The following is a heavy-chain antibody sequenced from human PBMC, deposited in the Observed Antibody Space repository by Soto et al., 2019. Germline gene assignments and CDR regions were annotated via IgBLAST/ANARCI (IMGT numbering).Heavy chain of an antibody. J-gene: IGHJ3*01. CDR2: ISYDGSNK. CDR3: ARDQDSSGYYYVPNDAFDX. V-gene: IGHV3-30-3*01. D-gene: IGHD3-22*01. Sequence: PGGSLRLSCAASGFTFSSYAMHWVRQAPGKGLEWVAVISYDGSNKYYADSVKGRFTISRDNSKNTLYLQMNSLRAEDTAVYYCARDQDSSGYYYVPNDAFDXWGQGTMVTVS. CDR1: GFTFSSYA.